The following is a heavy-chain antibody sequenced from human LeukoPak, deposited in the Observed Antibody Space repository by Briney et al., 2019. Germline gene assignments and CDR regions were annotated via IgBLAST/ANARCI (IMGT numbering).Heavy chain of an antibody. D-gene: IGHD3-22*01. J-gene: IGHJ4*02. V-gene: IGHV3-23*01. CDR3: AKEFITMIVGTNDY. CDR2: ISASGGST. CDR1: GFTFSSYA. Sequence: GGALRLSCAASGFTFSSYAMGWVRQAPGKGLELVSAISASGGSTYYADSVKGRLTISRDNSKTTLYMQMNSLRAEDTAVYYCAKEFITMIVGTNDYWGQGTLVTVSS.